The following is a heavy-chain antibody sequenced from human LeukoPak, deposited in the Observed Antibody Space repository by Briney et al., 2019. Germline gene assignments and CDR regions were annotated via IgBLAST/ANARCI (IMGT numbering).Heavy chain of an antibody. Sequence: GESLKISCKGSGYSFTSYWIGWGRQMPGKGLEWMGIIYPGDSDTRYSPSFQGQVTISADKSISTAYLQWSSLKASDTAMYYCERGSYYDKPDDAFDIWGQGTMVTVSS. CDR1: GYSFTSYW. J-gene: IGHJ3*02. CDR2: IYPGDSDT. V-gene: IGHV5-51*01. D-gene: IGHD3-22*01. CDR3: ERGSYYDKPDDAFDI.